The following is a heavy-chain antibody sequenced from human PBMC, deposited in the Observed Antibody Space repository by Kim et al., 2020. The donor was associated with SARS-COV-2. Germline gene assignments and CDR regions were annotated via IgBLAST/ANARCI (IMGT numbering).Heavy chain of an antibody. J-gene: IGHJ4*02. CDR1: GFTFRSYA. CDR2: ISYSGETI. Sequence: GGSLRLSCSASGFTFRSYAMHWVRQVPGKGLQYVAGISYSGETIEYAASVKGRFTISRDNSMNTLFLQMTSLRADDTAVFFCVKDRSWLGNGDHFDSWGQGALVSVSS. D-gene: IGHD6-19*01. CDR3: VKDRSWLGNGDHFDS. V-gene: IGHV3-64D*09.